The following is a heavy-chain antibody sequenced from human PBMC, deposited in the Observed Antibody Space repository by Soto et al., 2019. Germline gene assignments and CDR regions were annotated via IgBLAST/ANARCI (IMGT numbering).Heavy chain of an antibody. V-gene: IGHV3-23*01. Sequence: GSLRLSCAASGFTFSSYAMSWVRQAPGKGLEWVSAISGSGGSTYYADSVKGRFTISRDNSKNTLYLQMNSLRAEDTAVYYCAKDSHFWSGFPQYGMDVWGQGTTVTVSS. CDR1: GFTFSSYA. D-gene: IGHD3-3*02. J-gene: IGHJ6*02. CDR2: ISGSGGST. CDR3: AKDSHFWSGFPQYGMDV.